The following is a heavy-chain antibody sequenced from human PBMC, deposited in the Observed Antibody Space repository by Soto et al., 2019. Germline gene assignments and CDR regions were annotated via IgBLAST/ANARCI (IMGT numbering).Heavy chain of an antibody. J-gene: IGHJ4*02. CDR1: GFTFSSYA. CDR2: ISGSGGST. D-gene: IGHD3-22*01. Sequence: GGSLRLSCAASGFTFSSYAMSWVRQAPGKGLEWVSAISGSGGSTYYADSVKGRFTISRDNSKNTLYLQMNSLRAEDTAVYYFAKAFIDPTIKGYDSSGYYVYYFDYWGQGTLVTVSS. CDR3: AKAFIDPTIKGYDSSGYYVYYFDY. V-gene: IGHV3-23*01.